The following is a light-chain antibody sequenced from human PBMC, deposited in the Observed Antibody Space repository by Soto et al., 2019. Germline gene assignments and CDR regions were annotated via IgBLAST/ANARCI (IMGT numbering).Light chain of an antibody. V-gene: IGKV1-5*03. CDR2: KAS. J-gene: IGKJ1*01. CDR1: QSIDSW. CDR3: QQYNTDSRI. Sequence: DIQMTQSPSTLSASVGDRVTITCRASQSIDSWLAWYQQKPGKAPKLLIYKASTLKSGVPSRFSGSGSGTEFTLSINSLQTDDFATYYCQQYNTDSRIFGQGTKVDIK.